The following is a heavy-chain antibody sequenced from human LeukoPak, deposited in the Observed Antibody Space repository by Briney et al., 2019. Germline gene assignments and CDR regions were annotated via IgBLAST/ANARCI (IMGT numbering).Heavy chain of an antibody. CDR2: ISYDGSNK. D-gene: IGHD2-21*02. J-gene: IGHJ3*01. CDR3: ARDFGAYCGGDCYSYAFDF. V-gene: IGHV3-30-3*01. CDR1: GFTFSSYA. Sequence: PGRSLRLSCAASGFTFSSYAMHWVRQAPGKGLEWVAVISYDGSNKYYADSVKGRFTISRDNSKNTLYLQMNSLRAEDTAVYYCARDFGAYCGGDCYSYAFDFWGQGTVVTVSS.